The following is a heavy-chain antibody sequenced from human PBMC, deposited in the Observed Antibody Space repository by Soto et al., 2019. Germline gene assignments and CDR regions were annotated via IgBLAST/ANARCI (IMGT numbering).Heavy chain of an antibody. D-gene: IGHD6-13*01. CDR2: ISYDGSNK. CDR3: ARDRVMIAAAGVYYYYGMDV. J-gene: IGHJ6*02. V-gene: IGHV3-30-3*01. Sequence: GGSLRLSCAASGFTFSSYAMHWVRQAPGKGLEWVAVISYDGSNKYYADSVKGRFTISRDNSKNTPYLQMNSLRAEDTAVYYCARDRVMIAAAGVYYYYGMDVWGQGTTVTVSS. CDR1: GFTFSSYA.